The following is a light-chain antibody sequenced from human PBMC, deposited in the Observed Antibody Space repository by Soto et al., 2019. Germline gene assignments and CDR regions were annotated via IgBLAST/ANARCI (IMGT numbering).Light chain of an antibody. V-gene: IGKV1-12*01. Sequence: DIQMTQSPSAGSASVGDGVNITCRASQDISNYLGWYQQKPGKAPKLLIYASYYLQSGVSSRFSGSGSGAHFTLTISSLQPEDSGTYYCQQANSPITFGQGTRLEIK. CDR2: ASY. J-gene: IGKJ5*01. CDR1: QDISNY. CDR3: QQANSPIT.